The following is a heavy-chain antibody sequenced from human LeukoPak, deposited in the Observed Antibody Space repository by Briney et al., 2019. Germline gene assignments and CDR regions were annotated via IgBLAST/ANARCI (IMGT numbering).Heavy chain of an antibody. V-gene: IGHV3-21*01. CDR3: ARDSGYSYGAFDP. CDR1: RFTFSNYA. D-gene: IGHD5-18*01. Sequence: GGSLRLSCAASRFTFSNYAMTWVRQAPGKGLEWVSAISETAVYIYYADSVKGRFTISRENAKNSLYLQMNSLRAEDTAVYYCARDSGYSYGAFDPWGQGTLVTVSS. CDR2: ISETAVYI. J-gene: IGHJ5*02.